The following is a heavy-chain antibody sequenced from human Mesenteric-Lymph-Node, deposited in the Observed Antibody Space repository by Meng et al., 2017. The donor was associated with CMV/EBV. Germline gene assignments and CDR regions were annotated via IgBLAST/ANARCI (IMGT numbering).Heavy chain of an antibody. V-gene: IGHV4-31*02. CDR2: IYYSGST. D-gene: IGHD3-22*01. J-gene: IGHJ4*02. CDR3: ARGHAGYYDSSGYYGY. CDR1: SISSGGYY. Sequence: SISSGGYYWSWIRQHPGKGLEWIGYIYYSGSTYYNPSLKSRVTISVDTSKNQFSLKLSSVTAADTAVYYCARGHAGYYDSSGYYGYWGQGTLVTVSS.